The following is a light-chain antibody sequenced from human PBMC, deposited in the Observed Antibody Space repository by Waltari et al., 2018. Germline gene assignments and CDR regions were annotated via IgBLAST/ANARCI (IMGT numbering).Light chain of an antibody. Sequence: EIVLTQSPGTLSLSPGESATLSCRASQPITSNYLAWYQQKPGQAPRLPIFAASNRAAGIPDRFSGSGSGTDFTLTISRLEPEHLAVYYCQQYGSSPWTFGQGTKVEIK. J-gene: IGKJ1*01. V-gene: IGKV3-20*01. CDR2: AAS. CDR1: QPITSNY. CDR3: QQYGSSPWT.